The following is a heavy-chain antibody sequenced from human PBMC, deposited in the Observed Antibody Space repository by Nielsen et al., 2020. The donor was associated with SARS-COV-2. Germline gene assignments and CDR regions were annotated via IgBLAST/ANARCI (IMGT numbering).Heavy chain of an antibody. CDR2: IYPGDSDT. CDR1: GYSFTSYW. J-gene: IGHJ5*02. Sequence: GESLKISCKGSGYSFTSYWIGWVRQMPGKGLEWMGIIYPGDSDTRYSPSFQGQVTISADKSISTAYLQWSSLKASDTAMYYCARLASGYCSSTSCYGGWLDPWGQGTLVTVSS. D-gene: IGHD2-2*01. CDR3: ARLASGYCSSTSCYGGWLDP. V-gene: IGHV5-51*01.